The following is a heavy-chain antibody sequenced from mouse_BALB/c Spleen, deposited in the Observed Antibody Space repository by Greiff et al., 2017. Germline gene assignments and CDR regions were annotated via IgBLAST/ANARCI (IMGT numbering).Heavy chain of an antibody. J-gene: IGHJ4*01. CDR1: GFNIKDTY. CDR2: IDPANGNT. CDR3: ARGGPYAMDY. V-gene: IGHV14-3*02. Sequence: EVQLVESGAELVKPGASVKLSCTASGFNIKDTYMHWVKQRPEQGLEWIGRIDPANGNTKYDPKFQGKATITADTSSNTAYLQLSSLTSEDTAVYYCARGGPYAMDYWGQGTSVTVSS.